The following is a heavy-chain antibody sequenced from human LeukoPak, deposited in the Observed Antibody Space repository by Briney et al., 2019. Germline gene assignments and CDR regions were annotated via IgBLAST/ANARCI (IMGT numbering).Heavy chain of an antibody. J-gene: IGHJ3*02. CDR1: GFTFSSYG. CDR2: ISGSGGST. CDR3: ARGSSSWGDAFDI. D-gene: IGHD6-13*01. V-gene: IGHV3-23*01. Sequence: GGTLRLSCAASGFTFSSYGMSWVRQAPGKGLERVSAISGSGGSTYYADSVKGRFTISRDNSKNTLYLQMNSLRAEDTAVYYCARGSSSWGDAFDIWGQGTMVTVSS.